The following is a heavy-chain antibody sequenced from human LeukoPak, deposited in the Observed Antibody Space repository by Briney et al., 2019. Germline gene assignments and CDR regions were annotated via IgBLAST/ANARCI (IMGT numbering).Heavy chain of an antibody. CDR3: VRYFDWPRHFDY. J-gene: IGHJ4*02. D-gene: IGHD3-9*01. CDR1: GYTFTSHG. CDR2: ISAYNGNA. Sequence: GASVKVSCKASGYTFTSHGISWVRQAPGQGLEWMGWISAYNGNANYAQNLQGRVTMTTDTSTSTAYMELRSLRSDDTAVYYCVRYFDWPRHFDYWGQGTLVTVSS. V-gene: IGHV1-18*04.